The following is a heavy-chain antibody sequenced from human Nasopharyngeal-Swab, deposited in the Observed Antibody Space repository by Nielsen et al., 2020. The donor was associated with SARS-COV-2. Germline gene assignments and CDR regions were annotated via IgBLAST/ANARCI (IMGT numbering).Heavy chain of an antibody. V-gene: IGHV4-59*01. CDR2: IYYSGST. CDR3: ARGGTVTTDT. J-gene: IGHJ5*02. D-gene: IGHD4-17*01. CDR1: GGSISSYY. Sequence: GSLRLSCTVSGGSISSYYWSWIRQPPGKGLEWIGYIYYSGSTNYNPSLKSRVTISVDTSKNQFSLKLSSVTAADTAVYYCARGGTVTTDTWGQGTLVTVSS.